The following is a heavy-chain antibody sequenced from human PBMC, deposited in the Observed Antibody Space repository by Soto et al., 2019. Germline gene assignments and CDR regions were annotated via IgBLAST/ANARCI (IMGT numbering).Heavy chain of an antibody. J-gene: IGHJ5*02. CDR2: NSAYNGNT. CDR3: ARGMGFDP. D-gene: IGHD2-8*01. Sequence: ASVKVSCKASGYTFTSYGISWLRQAPGKGLEWMGLNSAYNGNTNYAQKLQGRVTMTTDTSTRTAYMDLRSLWSDNTGVYYCARGMGFDPWGQGTLVTVSS. V-gene: IGHV1-18*04. CDR1: GYTFTSYG.